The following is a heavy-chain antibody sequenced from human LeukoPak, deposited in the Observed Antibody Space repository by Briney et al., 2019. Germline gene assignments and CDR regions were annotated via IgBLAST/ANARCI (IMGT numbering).Heavy chain of an antibody. D-gene: IGHD6-13*01. J-gene: IGHJ6*03. CDR3: ARTHSSSSHSSSWYLVDYYYYMDV. V-gene: IGHV4-4*02. CDR2: IYHSGST. CDR1: GGSISSSNW. Sequence: PSETLSLTCAVSGGSISSSNWWSWVRQPPGKGLEWIGEIYHSGSTNYNPSLKSRVTISVDTSKNQFSLKLSSVTAADTAVYYCARTHSSSSHSSSWYLVDYYYYMDVWGKGTTVTVSS.